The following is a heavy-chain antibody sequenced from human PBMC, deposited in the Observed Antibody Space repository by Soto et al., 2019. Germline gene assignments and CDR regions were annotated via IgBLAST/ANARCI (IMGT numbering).Heavy chain of an antibody. Sequence: ASVKVSCMASGYTFTSYDINWVRQATGQGLEWMGWMNPNSGNTGYAQKFQGRVTMTRNTSISTAYMELSSLRSEDTAVYYCARVLVVPAAMSYYYYYMDVWGKGTTVTVSS. CDR2: MNPNSGNT. CDR3: ARVLVVPAAMSYYYYYMDV. J-gene: IGHJ6*03. V-gene: IGHV1-8*01. D-gene: IGHD2-2*01. CDR1: GYTFTSYD.